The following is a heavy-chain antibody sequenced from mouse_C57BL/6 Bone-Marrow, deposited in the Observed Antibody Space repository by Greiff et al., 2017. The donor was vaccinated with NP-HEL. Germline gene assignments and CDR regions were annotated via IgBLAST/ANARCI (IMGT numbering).Heavy chain of an antibody. CDR3: ARERIFYGSCFDY. D-gene: IGHD1-1*01. J-gene: IGHJ2*01. V-gene: IGHV1-9*01. CDR2: ILPGSGST. Sequence: QVQLKQSGAELMKPGASVKLSCKATGYTFTGYWIEWVKQRPGHGLEWIGEILPGSGSTNYNEKFKGKTTVTADTSSNTAYMQLSSLTTEDSAIYYCARERIFYGSCFDYWGQGTTLTVSS. CDR1: GYTFTGYW.